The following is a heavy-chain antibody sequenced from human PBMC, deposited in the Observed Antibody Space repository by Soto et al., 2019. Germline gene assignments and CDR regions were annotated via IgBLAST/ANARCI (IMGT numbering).Heavy chain of an antibody. Sequence: SETLSLTCTVSGGSMSRGDYYWSWIRQPPGKGLEWIGFIYHTGSTYYSPSLKNRVAISVDTSKNQFSLKLSSVTAADTAVYFCARVPSPWGQGTLVT. CDR1: GGSMSRGDYY. V-gene: IGHV4-30-4*01. J-gene: IGHJ5*02. CDR3: ARVPSP. CDR2: IYHTGST.